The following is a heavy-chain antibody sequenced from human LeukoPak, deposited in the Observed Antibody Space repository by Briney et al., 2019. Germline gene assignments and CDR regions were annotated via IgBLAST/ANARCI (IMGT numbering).Heavy chain of an antibody. V-gene: IGHV3-48*02. CDR3: ARRGYCSVDDCFPFDY. CDR1: GFTFSSNS. Sequence: GGSLRLSFAASGFTFSSNSMSWVRQAPGKGLEWVSYISGNSVTIYYADSVKGRFTISRDNAKNSLFLQMNSLTDEDTALYYCARRGYCSVDDCFPFDYWGQGSLVTVSS. CDR2: ISGNSVTI. J-gene: IGHJ4*02. D-gene: IGHD2-15*01.